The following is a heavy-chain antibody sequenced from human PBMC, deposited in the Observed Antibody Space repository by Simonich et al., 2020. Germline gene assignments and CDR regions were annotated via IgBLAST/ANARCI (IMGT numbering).Heavy chain of an antibody. CDR1: GYTFTGYY. CDR3: ARVSGGTAMVTSTFDI. CDR2: INPNSGGT. V-gene: IGHV1-2*02. J-gene: IGHJ3*02. Sequence: QVQLVQSGAEVKKPGASVKVSCKASGYTFTGYYMHWVRQAPGQGLELRGWINPNSGGTNYEQKFQGRVTMTRDTSISTAYMELSRLRSDDTAVYYCARVSGGTAMVTSTFDIWGQGTMVTVSS. D-gene: IGHD5-18*01.